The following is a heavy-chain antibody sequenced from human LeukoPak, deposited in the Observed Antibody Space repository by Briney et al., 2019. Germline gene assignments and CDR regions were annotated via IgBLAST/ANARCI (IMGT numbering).Heavy chain of an antibody. CDR1: GYTFTGYY. V-gene: IGHV1-2*02. CDR3: ARDNRGYDSWSGYSPRYYYMDV. CDR2: INPNSGGT. D-gene: IGHD3-3*01. Sequence: ASVKVSCKASGYTFTGYYMHWVRQAPGQGLEWMGWINPNSGGTNYAQKFQGRVTMTRDTSISAAYMELSRLRSDDTAVYYCARDNRGYDSWSGYSPRYYYMDVWGKGTTVTVSS. J-gene: IGHJ6*03.